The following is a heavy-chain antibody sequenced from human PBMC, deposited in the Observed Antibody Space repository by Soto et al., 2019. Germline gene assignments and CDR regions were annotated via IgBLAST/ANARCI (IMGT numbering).Heavy chain of an antibody. Sequence: GGSLRLSCAASGFTVSSNYMSWVRQAPGKGLEWVSVIYSGGRTYYGDSVKGRFTISRDNSKNTLYLQMNSLRAEDTAVYYCAGVGFGDFWSVYDAFDIWGQGSLVTVSS. CDR1: GFTVSSNY. J-gene: IGHJ3*02. D-gene: IGHD3-3*01. CDR3: AGVGFGDFWSVYDAFDI. CDR2: IYSGGRT. V-gene: IGHV3-66*01.